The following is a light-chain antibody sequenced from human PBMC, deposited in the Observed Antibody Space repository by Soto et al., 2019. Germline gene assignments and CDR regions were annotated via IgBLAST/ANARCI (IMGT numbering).Light chain of an antibody. CDR2: AAS. V-gene: IGKV1-9*01. J-gene: IGKJ4*01. CDR3: QQLNSYPLT. CDR1: QGISSY. Sequence: DTQLTQSPPFLSASVGDRVTITCRASQGISSYLAWYQQKPGKAPKLLIYAASTLQSGVPSRFSGSGSGTEFTLTISSLQPEDFGTYYCQQLNSYPLTFGGGTKVEIK.